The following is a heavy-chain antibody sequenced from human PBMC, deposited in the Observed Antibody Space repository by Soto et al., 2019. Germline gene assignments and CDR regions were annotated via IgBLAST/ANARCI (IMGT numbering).Heavy chain of an antibody. J-gene: IGHJ4*02. D-gene: IGHD3-3*01. CDR3: ASIFDFWSGYYFSY. CDR2: IFWDDDK. V-gene: IGHV2-5*02. Sequence: SGPTLVNPTQTLTLTCTFSGFSLSTSGVAVGWIRQAPRKAPEWLAFIFWDDDKRYSPSLENRLTITKDTSKNQVVLTMTNMDPVDTATYYCASIFDFWSGYYFSYWGRGTPVPVYS. CDR1: GFSLSTSGVA.